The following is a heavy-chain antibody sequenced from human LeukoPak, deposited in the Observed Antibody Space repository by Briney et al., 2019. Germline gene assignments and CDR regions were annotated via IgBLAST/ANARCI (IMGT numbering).Heavy chain of an antibody. CDR3: AVFSWPYY. V-gene: IGHV3-74*01. CDR1: GFSFSTNW. Sequence: GGSLRLSCAASGFSFSTNWMHWVRQAPGKGLVWVSRIKSDGSDTSYADSVKGRFTISRDNAKNTLYLQMNSLRAEDTAVYYGAVFSWPYYWGQGTLVTVSS. CDR2: IKSDGSDT. J-gene: IGHJ4*02. D-gene: IGHD3-3*01.